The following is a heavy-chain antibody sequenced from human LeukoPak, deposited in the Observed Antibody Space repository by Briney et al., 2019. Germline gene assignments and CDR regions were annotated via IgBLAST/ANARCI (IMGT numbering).Heavy chain of an antibody. CDR3: ARVHWGYSGYDDNREGVDY. CDR1: GGTFSSYA. J-gene: IGHJ4*02. V-gene: IGHV1-69*06. D-gene: IGHD5-12*01. CDR2: IIPIFGTA. Sequence: GASVKVSCKASGGTFSSYAISWVRQAPGQGLEWMGGIIPIFGTANYAQKFQGRVTITADKSTSTAYMELSSLRSEDTAVYYCARVHWGYSGYDDNREGVDYWGQGTLVTVSS.